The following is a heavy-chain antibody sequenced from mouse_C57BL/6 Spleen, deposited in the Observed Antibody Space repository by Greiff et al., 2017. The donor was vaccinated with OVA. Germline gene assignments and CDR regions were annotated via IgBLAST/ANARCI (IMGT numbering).Heavy chain of an antibody. V-gene: IGHV5-16*01. CDR1: GFTFSDYY. CDR3: ARVEISGYHYAMDY. Sequence: EVKLVESEGGLVQPGSSMKLSCTASGFTFSDYYMAWVRQVPEKGLEWVANINYDGSSTYYLDSLKSRFIISRDNAKNILYLQMSSLKSEDTATYYCARVEISGYHYAMDYWGQGTSVTVSS. CDR2: INYDGSST. D-gene: IGHD3-2*02. J-gene: IGHJ4*01.